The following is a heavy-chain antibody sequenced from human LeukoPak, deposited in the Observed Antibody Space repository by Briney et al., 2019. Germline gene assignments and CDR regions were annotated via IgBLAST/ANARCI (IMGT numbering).Heavy chain of an antibody. Sequence: GGSLRLSCAASGFTFRNYWMHWVRAVPGKGLVWVSRINDLGTSTNYADSVRGRFTISRDDAKNTLYLQMNSLRAEDTAVYYCARGGGAYYFDYWGRGTLVTVSS. CDR2: INDLGTST. D-gene: IGHD3-10*01. CDR1: GFTFRNYW. J-gene: IGHJ4*02. V-gene: IGHV3-74*01. CDR3: ARGGGAYYFDY.